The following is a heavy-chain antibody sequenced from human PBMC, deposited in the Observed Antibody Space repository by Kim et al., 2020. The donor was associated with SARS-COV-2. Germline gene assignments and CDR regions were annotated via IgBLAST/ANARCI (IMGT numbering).Heavy chain of an antibody. CDR1: GFTFSSYS. D-gene: IGHD2-15*01. J-gene: IGHJ6*02. CDR3: ARVPAATRQDYYYGMDV. V-gene: IGHV3-48*02. Sequence: GGSLRLSCAASGFTFSSYSMNWVRQAPGKGLEWVSYISSSSSTIYYADSVKGRFTISRDNAKNSLYLQMNSLRDEDTAVYYCARVPAATRQDYYYGMDVWGQGTTVTVSS. CDR2: ISSSSSTI.